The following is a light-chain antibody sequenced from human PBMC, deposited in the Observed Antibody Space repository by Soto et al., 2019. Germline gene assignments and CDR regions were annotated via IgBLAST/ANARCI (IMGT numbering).Light chain of an antibody. CDR2: EGS. Sequence: QSALTQPASVSGSPGQSITISCTGTSSDVGSYNLVSWYQQHPGKAPKLMIYEGSKRPSGVSNRFSGSKSGNTASLTISGLQAEEEADYYCCSYAGSSPVFGTWTKLTVL. CDR3: CSYAGSSPV. V-gene: IGLV2-23*03. CDR1: SSDVGSYNL. J-gene: IGLJ1*01.